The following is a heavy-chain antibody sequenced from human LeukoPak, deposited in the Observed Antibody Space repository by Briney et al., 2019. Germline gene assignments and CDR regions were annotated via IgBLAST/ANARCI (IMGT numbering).Heavy chain of an antibody. J-gene: IGHJ4*02. V-gene: IGHV1-2*02. CDR1: GYTFTGYY. CDR2: INPNSGGT. CDR3: ARGVRIAVAGTISLGY. Sequence: ASVKVSCKASGYTFTGYYMHWVRQASGQGLEWMGWINPNSGGTNYAQKFQGRVTMTRDTSISTAYMELSRLRSDDTAVYYCARGVRIAVAGTISLGYWGQGTLVTVSS. D-gene: IGHD6-19*01.